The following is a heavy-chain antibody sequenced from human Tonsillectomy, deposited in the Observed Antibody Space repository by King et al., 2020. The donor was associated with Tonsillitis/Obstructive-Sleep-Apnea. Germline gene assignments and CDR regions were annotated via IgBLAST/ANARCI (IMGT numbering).Heavy chain of an antibody. D-gene: IGHD2-8*01. J-gene: IGHJ5*02. CDR1: GGSISSGGYY. V-gene: IGHV4-31*03. CDR2: IYYSGST. Sequence: VQLQESGPGLVKPSQTLSLTCTVSGGSISSGGYYWSWIRQHPGQGLEWIGYIYYSGSTYYNPSLKSRVTISVDTSKNQFSLKLSSVTAADTAVYYCARDWMVSRWFDPWGQGTLVTVSS. CDR3: ARDWMVSRWFDP.